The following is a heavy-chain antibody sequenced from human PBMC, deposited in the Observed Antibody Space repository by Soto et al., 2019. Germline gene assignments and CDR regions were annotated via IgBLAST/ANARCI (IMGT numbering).Heavy chain of an antibody. CDR2: INPNSGGT. CDR1: GYTFTGYY. Sequence: GASVKVSCKASGYTFTGYYMHWVRQAPGQGLEWMGWINPNSGGTNYAQKFQGWVTMTRDTSISTAYMELSRLRSDDTAVYYCARGDYYGSGDLYYYYYGMDGWGQGTTVTVSS. CDR3: ARGDYYGSGDLYYYYYGMDG. V-gene: IGHV1-2*04. J-gene: IGHJ6*02. D-gene: IGHD3-10*01.